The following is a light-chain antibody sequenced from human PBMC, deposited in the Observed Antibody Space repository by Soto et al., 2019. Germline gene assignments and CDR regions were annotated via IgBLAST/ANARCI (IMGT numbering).Light chain of an antibody. V-gene: IGKV3-20*01. CDR3: QQYGSSPWT. CDR2: VAS. Sequence: EIVLTQSPGTLSLSPGERATLSCRASQSVSSSYLAWYQQKPGQAARPLIYVASSRAIGIPDRFSGSGSGTDFTLTISRLEPEDFAVYQCQQYGSSPWTLGQGTKVET. J-gene: IGKJ1*01. CDR1: QSVSSSY.